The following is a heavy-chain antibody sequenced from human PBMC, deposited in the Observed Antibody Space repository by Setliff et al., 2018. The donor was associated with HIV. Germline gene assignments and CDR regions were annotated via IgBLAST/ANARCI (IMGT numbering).Heavy chain of an antibody. Sequence: PSETLSLTCAVSGGSISSSNWWGWIRQPPGKGLEFIGSIHYNDGKTYYNAALRSRVTISADTSKNQFSLKLSSVTAADAAVYYCASRVYYYDSSGYLREEGFDPWGQGTLVTVSS. CDR2: IHYNDGKT. CDR1: GGSISSSNW. V-gene: IGHV4-39*01. D-gene: IGHD3-22*01. J-gene: IGHJ5*02. CDR3: ASRVYYYDSSGYLREEGFDP.